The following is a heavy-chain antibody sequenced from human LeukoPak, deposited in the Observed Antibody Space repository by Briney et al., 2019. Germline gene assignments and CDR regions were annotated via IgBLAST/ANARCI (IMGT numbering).Heavy chain of an antibody. CDR3: ARKDALFDY. J-gene: IGHJ4*02. CDR2: IYSGGST. CDR1: GSGFIFSNYG. Sequence: PGGSLRLSCAASGSGFIFSNYGMRWVRQAPGKGLEWVSVIYSGGSTYYADSVKGRFTISRDNSKNSLYLQMNSLRAEDTAVYYCARKDALFDYWGQGTLVTVSS. V-gene: IGHV3-66*01.